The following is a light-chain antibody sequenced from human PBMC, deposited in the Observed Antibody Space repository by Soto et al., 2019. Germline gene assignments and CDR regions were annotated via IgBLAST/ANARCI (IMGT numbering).Light chain of an antibody. CDR1: NRVVGGYNY. J-gene: IGLJ1*01. CDR3: SSYAGSNWYV. Sequence: QSVLSQPPSPAGAPGQSVTISCPGTNRVVGGYNYVSWYQQYPGKAPKLIIYEVNERPSGVPDRFSGSKSGNTASLTVSGLQTADEADYYCSSYAGSNWYVFGTGTKVTVL. CDR2: EVN. V-gene: IGLV2-8*01.